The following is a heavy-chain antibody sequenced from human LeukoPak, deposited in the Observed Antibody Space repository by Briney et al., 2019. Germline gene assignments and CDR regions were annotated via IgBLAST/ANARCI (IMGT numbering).Heavy chain of an antibody. J-gene: IGHJ4*02. CDR1: GGSFSGYY. CDR3: ARGGGRYCSSTSCHNYFDY. CDR2: INHSGST. D-gene: IGHD2-2*01. V-gene: IGHV4-34*01. Sequence: SETLSLTCAVYGGSFSGYYWSWIRQPPGKGLEWIGEINHSGSTNYNPSLKSRVTISVDTSKNQFSLKLSSVTAADTAVYYCARGGGRYCSSTSCHNYFDYGGQGALVTVSS.